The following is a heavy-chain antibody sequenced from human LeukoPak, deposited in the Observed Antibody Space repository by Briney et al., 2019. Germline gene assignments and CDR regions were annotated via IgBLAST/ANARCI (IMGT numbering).Heavy chain of an antibody. D-gene: IGHD5-18*01. CDR3: AARYSYGETSLDY. J-gene: IGHJ4*02. V-gene: IGHV3-23*01. Sequence: GGSLRLSCAASGFTFSSYAMSWVRQAPGKGLEWVSAISGSGGSTYYADSVKGRFTISRDNSKDTLYLQMNSLRAEDTAVYYCAARYSYGETSLDYWGQGALVTVSS. CDR2: ISGSGGST. CDR1: GFTFSSYA.